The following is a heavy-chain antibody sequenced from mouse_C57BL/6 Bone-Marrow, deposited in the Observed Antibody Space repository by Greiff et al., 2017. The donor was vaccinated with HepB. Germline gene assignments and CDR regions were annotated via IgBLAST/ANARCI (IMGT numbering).Heavy chain of an antibody. CDR3: ARWYFDV. CDR2: ISDGGSYT. CDR1: GFTFSSYA. J-gene: IGHJ1*03. V-gene: IGHV5-4*01. Sequence: EVQLQESGGGLVKPGGSLKLSCAASGFTFSSYAMSWVRQTPEKRLEWVATISDGGSYTYYPDNVKGRFTISRDNAKNNLYLQMSHLKSEDTAMYYCARWYFDVWGTGTTVTVSS.